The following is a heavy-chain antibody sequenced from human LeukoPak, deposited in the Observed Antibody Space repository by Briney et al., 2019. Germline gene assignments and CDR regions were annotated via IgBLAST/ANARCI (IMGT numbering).Heavy chain of an antibody. J-gene: IGHJ3*02. CDR2: ISAYNGNT. Sequence: ASVKVSCKASGGTFSSYAISWVRQAPGQGLEWMGWISAYNGNTNYAQKLQGRVTMTTDTSTSTAYMELRSLRSDDTAVYYCARSDCSSTSCYLSGAFDIWGQGTMVTVSS. D-gene: IGHD2-2*01. V-gene: IGHV1-18*01. CDR3: ARSDCSSTSCYLSGAFDI. CDR1: GGTFSSYA.